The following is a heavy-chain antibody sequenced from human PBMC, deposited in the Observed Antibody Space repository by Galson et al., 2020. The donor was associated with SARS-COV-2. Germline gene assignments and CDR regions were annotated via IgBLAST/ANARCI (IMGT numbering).Heavy chain of an antibody. CDR1: GFTFSSYG. Sequence: GESLKISCAASGFTFSSYGMHWVRQAPGKGLEWVAVIWYDGSNKYYADSVKGRFTISRDNSKNTLYLQMNSLRAEDTAVYYCAKDLAVGELLFDYWGQGTLVTVSS. V-gene: IGHV3-33*06. J-gene: IGHJ4*02. CDR3: AKDLAVGELLFDY. CDR2: IWYDGSNK. D-gene: IGHD3-10*01.